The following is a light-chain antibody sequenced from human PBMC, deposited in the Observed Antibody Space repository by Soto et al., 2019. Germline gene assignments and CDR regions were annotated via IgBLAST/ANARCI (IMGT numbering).Light chain of an antibody. CDR3: QQYNSYPRT. J-gene: IGKJ1*01. CDR1: QGVSSS. V-gene: IGKV3-15*01. Sequence: EIVLTQSPASLSVSPGERATLSCRASQGVSSSLAWYQQKPGQAPRLLIYDASTRATGIPARFSGSGSGTDFTLTISSLQPEDFAVYYCQQYNSYPRTFGQGTKVEIK. CDR2: DAS.